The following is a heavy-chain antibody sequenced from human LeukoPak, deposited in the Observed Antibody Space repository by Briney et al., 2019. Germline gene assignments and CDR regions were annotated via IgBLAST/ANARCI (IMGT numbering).Heavy chain of an antibody. CDR2: ISSNGDNT. J-gene: IGHJ4*02. CDR3: VRGTGY. CDR1: GLTFSTYV. V-gene: IGHV3-64D*06. Sequence: GGSLRLSCSVSGLTFSTYVTHWVRQAPGKGLEYVSAISSNGDNTYYADSVKGRFTISRDDSKNTLYLQMSSLRADDTAVYYCVRGTGYWGQGTLVTVSS.